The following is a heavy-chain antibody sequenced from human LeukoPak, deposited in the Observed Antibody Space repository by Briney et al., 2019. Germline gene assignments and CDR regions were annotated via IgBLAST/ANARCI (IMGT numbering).Heavy chain of an antibody. D-gene: IGHD3-10*01. CDR2: ISGSGGST. CDR1: GFTFSSYG. Sequence: GGSLRLSCAASGFTFSSYGMSWVRQAPGKGLEWVSAISGSGGSTYYADSVKGRFTISRDNSKNALYLQMNSLRAEDTAVYYCAKDAGATRSFYYFDYWGQGTLVTVSS. J-gene: IGHJ4*02. V-gene: IGHV3-23*01. CDR3: AKDAGATRSFYYFDY.